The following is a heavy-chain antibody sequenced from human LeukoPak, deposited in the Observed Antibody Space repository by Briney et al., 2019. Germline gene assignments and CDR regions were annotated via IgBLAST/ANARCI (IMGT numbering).Heavy chain of an antibody. CDR1: GFNFANHA. CDR3: ATDMVGPYYGSGISAVQQNAFDI. Sequence: PGGSLRLSCAASGFNFANHAMSWARQTAGKGLEWVSAISGGGDITYYADSVKGRFTISRDNSKDTLFLQMHSLRPGDTAVYYCATDMVGPYYGSGISAVQQNAFDIWGQGTMVTVSS. CDR2: ISGGGDIT. D-gene: IGHD3-10*01. J-gene: IGHJ3*02. V-gene: IGHV3-23*01.